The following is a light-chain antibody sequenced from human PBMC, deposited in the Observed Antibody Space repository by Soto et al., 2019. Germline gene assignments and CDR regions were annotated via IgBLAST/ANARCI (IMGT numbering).Light chain of an antibody. CDR2: GAS. Sequence: EIVLTQSPGTLSSSPGDRATLYCRASQSVSSSNLAWYQQKRGQSPRLLIYGASSRATGIPDRFSGSGSGPDFTLTISRLEPEDFAVYFRQHYGSSPWTFGQGTKVEIK. CDR3: QHYGSSPWT. V-gene: IGKV3-20*01. J-gene: IGKJ1*01. CDR1: QSVSSSN.